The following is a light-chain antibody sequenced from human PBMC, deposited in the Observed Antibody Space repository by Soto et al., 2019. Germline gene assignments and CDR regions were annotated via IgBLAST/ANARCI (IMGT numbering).Light chain of an antibody. CDR1: SSNIGGNS. Sequence: QSVMTQPPSVSAAPGQRVTISCSGSSSNIGGNSVSWYQQLPGTAPKLIIYDDDKRPSGIPDRFSGSKSVTSATLGITGFQTGDEADYYCGSWDSSLSAYVFGTGTKLTVL. J-gene: IGLJ1*01. CDR3: GSWDSSLSAYV. V-gene: IGLV1-51*01. CDR2: DDD.